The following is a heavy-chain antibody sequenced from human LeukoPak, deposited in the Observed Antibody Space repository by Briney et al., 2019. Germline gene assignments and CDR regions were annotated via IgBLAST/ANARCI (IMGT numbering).Heavy chain of an antibody. D-gene: IGHD2-2*01. Sequence: GGSLRLSCAPSGFTFRVHYMSWIRHARGKGLECVSYISSSGSTIYYADSVKGRFTISRDNVKNSLYLQMNSLRAEDTAVYYCAREVVPAAMLRRYYYYGMDVWGQGTTVTVSS. CDR1: GFTFRVHY. V-gene: IGHV3-11*01. J-gene: IGHJ6*02. CDR3: AREVVPAAMLRRYYYYGMDV. CDR2: ISSSGSTI.